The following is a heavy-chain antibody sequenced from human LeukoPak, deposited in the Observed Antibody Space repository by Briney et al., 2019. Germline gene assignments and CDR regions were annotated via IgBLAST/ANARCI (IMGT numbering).Heavy chain of an antibody. D-gene: IGHD3-3*01. Sequence: ASVKVSCTASGYTFTSYDINWVRQATGQGLEWMGWMNPNSGNTGYAQKFQGRVTMTRNTSISTAYMELSSLRSEDTAVYYCARVRSRGYDFWSGYYYYYYGMDVWGQGTTVTVSS. J-gene: IGHJ6*02. CDR1: GYTFTSYD. CDR2: MNPNSGNT. CDR3: ARVRSRGYDFWSGYYYYYYGMDV. V-gene: IGHV1-8*01.